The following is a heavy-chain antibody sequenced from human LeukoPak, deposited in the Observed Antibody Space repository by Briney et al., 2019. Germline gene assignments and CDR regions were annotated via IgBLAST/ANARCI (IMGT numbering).Heavy chain of an antibody. CDR3: AKEGGYHFDY. CDR1: GFTFSDHY. Sequence: GGSLRLSCAASGFTFSDHYMSWIRQAPGKGLEWISYISHSGATIYYADSVKGRFTISRDNSKNSLYLQMNSLRTEDTALYYCAKEGGYHFDYWGQGTLVTVSS. V-gene: IGHV3-11*01. D-gene: IGHD3-22*01. CDR2: ISHSGATI. J-gene: IGHJ4*02.